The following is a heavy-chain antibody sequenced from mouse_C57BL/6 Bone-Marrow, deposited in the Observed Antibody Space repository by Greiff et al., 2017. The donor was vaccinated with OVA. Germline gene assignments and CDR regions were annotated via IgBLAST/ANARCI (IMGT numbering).Heavy chain of an antibody. CDR1: GFTFSDYG. J-gene: IGHJ1*03. CDR2: ISSGSSTI. CDR3: ARINYWYFDV. V-gene: IGHV5-17*01. Sequence: VEESGGGLVKPGGSLKLSCAASGFTFSDYGMHWVRQAPEKGLEWVAYISSGSSTIYYADTVKGRFTISRDNAKNTLFLQMTSLRSEDTAMYYCARINYWYFDVWGTGTTVTVSS.